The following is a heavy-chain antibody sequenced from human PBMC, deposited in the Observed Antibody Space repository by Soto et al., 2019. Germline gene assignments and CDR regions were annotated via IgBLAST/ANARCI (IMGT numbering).Heavy chain of an antibody. V-gene: IGHV1-8*01. Sequence: QVQLVQSGAEVKKPGASVKVSCKASGYTFTSYDINWVRQATGQGLEWMGWMNPNSGNTGHAQKFQGRVTMTRNISRRTAYKAVSSLRSADPAVYDCARDTTARGRDVWGHWTTVPVSS. J-gene: IGHJ6*02. D-gene: IGHD2-21*02. CDR3: ARDTTARGRDV. CDR2: MNPNSGNT. CDR1: GYTFTSYD.